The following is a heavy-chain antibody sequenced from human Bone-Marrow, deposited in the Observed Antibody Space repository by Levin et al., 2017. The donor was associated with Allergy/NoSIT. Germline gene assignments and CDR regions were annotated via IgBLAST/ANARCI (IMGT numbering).Heavy chain of an antibody. V-gene: IGHV4-39*02. CDR2: IYYSGST. Sequence: SETLSLTCTVSGGSISSSSYYWGWIRQPPGKGLEWIGSIYYSGSTYYNPSLKSRVTISVDTSKNQFSLKLSSVTAADTAVYYCARENRHPVGNQWFGELLGSYYYYMDVWGKGTTVTVSS. CDR1: GGSISSSSYY. CDR3: ARENRHPVGNQWFGELLGSYYYYMDV. J-gene: IGHJ6*03. D-gene: IGHD3-10*01.